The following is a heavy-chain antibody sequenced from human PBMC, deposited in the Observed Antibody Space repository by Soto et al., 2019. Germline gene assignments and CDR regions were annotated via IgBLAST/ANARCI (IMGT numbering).Heavy chain of an antibody. CDR3: ARDIAARPDFYYYYYYGMDV. D-gene: IGHD6-6*01. J-gene: IGHJ6*02. V-gene: IGHV1-18*01. CDR1: GYTFTSYG. CDR2: ISAYNGNT. Sequence: ASVKVSCKASGYTFTSYGISWVRQAPGQGLEWMGWISAYNGNTNYAQKLQGRVTMTTDTSTSTAYMELRGLGSDDTAVYYCARDIAARPDFYYYYYYGMDVWGQGTTVTVSS.